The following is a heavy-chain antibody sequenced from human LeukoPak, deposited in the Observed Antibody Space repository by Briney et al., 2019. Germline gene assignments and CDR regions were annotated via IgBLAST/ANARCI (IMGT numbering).Heavy chain of an antibody. CDR3: AKDYCSSTSCYNNYFDY. Sequence: SGGYLRLSCAASGFTFSSYGMHWVRQAPGKGLEWVAFIRYDGSNKYYADSVKGRFTISRDNSKNTLYLQMNSLRAEDTAVYYCAKDYCSSTSCYNNYFDYWGQGTLVTVSS. V-gene: IGHV3-30*02. D-gene: IGHD2-2*02. CDR1: GFTFSSYG. J-gene: IGHJ4*02. CDR2: IRYDGSNK.